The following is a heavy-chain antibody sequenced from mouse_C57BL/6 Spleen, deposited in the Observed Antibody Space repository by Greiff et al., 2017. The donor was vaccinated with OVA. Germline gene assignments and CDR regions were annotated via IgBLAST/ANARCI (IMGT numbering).Heavy chain of an antibody. J-gene: IGHJ2*01. CDR3: ARKGGAQVYFDY. CDR1: GYTFTSYW. CDR2: IDPSDSET. V-gene: IGHV1-52*01. D-gene: IGHD3-2*02. Sequence: VQLQQPGAELVRPGSSVKLSCKASGYTFTSYWMHWVKQRPIQGLEWIGNIDPSDSETHYNQKFKDKATLTVDKSSSTAYMQLSSLTSEDSAVYYCARKGGAQVYFDYWGQGTTLTVSS.